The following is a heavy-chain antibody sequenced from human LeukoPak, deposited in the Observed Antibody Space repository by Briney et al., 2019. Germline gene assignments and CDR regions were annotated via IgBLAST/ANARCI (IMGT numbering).Heavy chain of an antibody. J-gene: IGHJ4*02. V-gene: IGHV4-34*01. CDR3: ARGQQLVRSRLSRAEY. Sequence: SETLSLTCAVYGGSFSGYYWSWIRQPPGKGLELIGEINHSGSTNYNPSLKSRVTISVDTSKNQFSLKLSSVTAADTAVYYCARGQQLVRSRLSRAEYWGQGTLVTVSS. D-gene: IGHD6-13*01. CDR1: GGSFSGYY. CDR2: INHSGST.